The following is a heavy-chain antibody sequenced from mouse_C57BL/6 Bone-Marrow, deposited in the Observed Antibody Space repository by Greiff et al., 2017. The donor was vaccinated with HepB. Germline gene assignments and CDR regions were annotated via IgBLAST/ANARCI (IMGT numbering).Heavy chain of an antibody. CDR3: ARGTTVVALDY. V-gene: IGHV1-63*01. Sequence: VQLQQSGAELVRPGPSVKMSCKASGYTFTNYWIGWAKQRPGHGLEWIGDIYPGGGYTNYNEKFKGKATLTADKSSSTAYMQFSSLTSEDSAIYYCARGTTVVALDYWGQGTTLTVSS. CDR2: IYPGGGYT. CDR1: GYTFTNYW. D-gene: IGHD1-1*01. J-gene: IGHJ2*01.